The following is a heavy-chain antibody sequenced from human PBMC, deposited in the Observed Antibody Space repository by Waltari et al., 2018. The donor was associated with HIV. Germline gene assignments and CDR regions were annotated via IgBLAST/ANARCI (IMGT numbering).Heavy chain of an antibody. J-gene: IGHJ4*02. CDR3: AHRFSSGCFVWQLDY. V-gene: IGHV2-5*02. D-gene: IGHD6-19*01. CDR1: GFSLSTPGVG. Sequence: QITLKESGPTLVKPTQTLTLTCTVSGFSLSTPGVGVAWIRQPPGKALEWLALIYWDDDKRYSPSLRSRLTITNDTSKNQVVLTVTNMDPVDTATYYCAHRFSSGCFVWQLDYWGQGTLVTVSS. CDR2: IYWDDDK.